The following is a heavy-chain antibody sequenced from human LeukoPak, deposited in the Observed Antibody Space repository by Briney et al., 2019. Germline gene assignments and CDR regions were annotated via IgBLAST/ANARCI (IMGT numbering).Heavy chain of an antibody. CDR2: IGSNGLMT. Sequence: GGSLRLSCAVSGFSFSNYAMSWVRQAPGKGLEWVSAIGSNGLMTYYADFVKGRFSISRDNFKNMLYLQMSSLRAEDTALYFCAKRGGPAANYYFDYWGQGALVTVSS. CDR1: GFSFSNYA. J-gene: IGHJ4*02. CDR3: AKRGGPAANYYFDY. V-gene: IGHV3-23*01. D-gene: IGHD2-2*01.